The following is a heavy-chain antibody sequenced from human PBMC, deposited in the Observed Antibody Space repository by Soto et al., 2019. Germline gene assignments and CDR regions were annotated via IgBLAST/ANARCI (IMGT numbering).Heavy chain of an antibody. CDR2: INDDGNSI. CDR1: GFAFSSYW. Sequence: GGSLRLSCAASGFAFSSYWMHWVRQTQGKGLVWVSRINDDGNSITYADSVRGRFTIFRDNAKSTLHLQMNSLRAEDTAVYYCTRALSAPYFYYGVDVWGQGTMVTVSS. D-gene: IGHD3-16*02. J-gene: IGHJ6*02. V-gene: IGHV3-74*01. CDR3: TRALSAPYFYYGVDV.